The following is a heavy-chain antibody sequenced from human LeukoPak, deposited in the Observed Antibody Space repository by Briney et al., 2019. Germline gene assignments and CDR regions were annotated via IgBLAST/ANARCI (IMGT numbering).Heavy chain of an antibody. V-gene: IGHV4-34*01. J-gene: IGHJ4*02. CDR1: GGSFSGYY. D-gene: IGHD1-20*01. CDR3: ARGPILTGARD. CDR2: INHSGST. Sequence: SETLSLTCAVYGGSFSGYYWSWIRQPPGKGLEWIGEINHSGSTNYNPPLKSRVTISVDTSKNQFSLKLGSVTAADTAVYYCARGPILTGARDWGQGTLVTVSS.